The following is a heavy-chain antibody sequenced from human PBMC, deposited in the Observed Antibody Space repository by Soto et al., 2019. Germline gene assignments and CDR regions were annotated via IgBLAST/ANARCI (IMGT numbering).Heavy chain of an antibody. J-gene: IGHJ5*02. CDR1: GFTLSSYT. V-gene: IGHV3-21*01. CDR2: ISSSSSYI. D-gene: IGHD3-10*01. CDR3: ATDYYGSGSYYNVANYFDP. Sequence: EVQLVESGGGLVKPGGSLRLSCAVSGFTLSSYTMNWVRQAPGKGLEWVSSISSSSSYIYYAESVKGRFTISRDNAKNSLYLQMNSLRAEDTAVYYCATDYYGSGSYYNVANYFDPWGLGTLVTVSS.